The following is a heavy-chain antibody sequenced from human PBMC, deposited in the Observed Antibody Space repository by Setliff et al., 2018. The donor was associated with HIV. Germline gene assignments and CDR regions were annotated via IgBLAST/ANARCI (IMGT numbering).Heavy chain of an antibody. D-gene: IGHD3-10*01. CDR1: GYSLTKYA. CDR2: INANKGNT. V-gene: IGHV1-3*01. CDR3: ARDKTSRYYYTGSAYSDYFDF. Sequence: ASVKVSCKASGYSLTKYALHWVRQAPGQRLEWMGWINANKGNTKYSKKFQGRVTITWDTSASAAYMELSSLRSEDTAVYYCARDKTSRYYYTGSAYSDYFDFWGQGTLVTVSS. J-gene: IGHJ4*02.